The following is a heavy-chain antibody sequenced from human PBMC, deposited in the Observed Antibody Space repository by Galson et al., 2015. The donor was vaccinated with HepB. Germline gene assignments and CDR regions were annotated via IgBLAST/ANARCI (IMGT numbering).Heavy chain of an antibody. CDR3: ARDKGIGAFGGYDVYYYYDGMDV. CDR1: GFTFSDYY. V-gene: IGHV3-11*01. Sequence: SLRLSCAASGFTFSDYYMSWIRQAPGKGLEWISYITSNGITMYYADSVKGRFTISRDNVKNSLYLQMNSLRAEDTAMYYCARDKGIGAFGGYDVYYYYDGMDVWGQGTTVTVSS. J-gene: IGHJ6*02. CDR2: ITSNGITM. D-gene: IGHD3-10*01.